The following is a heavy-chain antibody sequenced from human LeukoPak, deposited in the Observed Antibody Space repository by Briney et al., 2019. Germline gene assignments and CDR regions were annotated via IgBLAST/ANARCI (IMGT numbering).Heavy chain of an antibody. V-gene: IGHV3-21*01. CDR1: GFSVSSIY. Sequence: PGGSLRLSCAASGFSVSSIYMNWVRQAPGKGLEWVSSITSSSSYIYYADSVKGRFTISRDNAKNSLYLQMNSLRAEDTAVYYCARDPGTDSSGYTWYFDLWGRGTLVTVSS. CDR3: ARDPGTDSSGYTWYFDL. J-gene: IGHJ2*01. CDR2: ITSSSSYI. D-gene: IGHD3-22*01.